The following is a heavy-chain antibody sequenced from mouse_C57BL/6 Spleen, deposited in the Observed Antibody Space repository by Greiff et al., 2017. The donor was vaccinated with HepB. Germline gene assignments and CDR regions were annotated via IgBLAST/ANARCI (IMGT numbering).Heavy chain of an antibody. D-gene: IGHD2-5*01. CDR1: GYTFTSYW. CDR2: IDPSDSYT. V-gene: IGHV1-50*01. Sequence: QVQLKQPGAELVKPGASVKLSCKASGYTFTSYWMQWVKQRPGQGLEWIGEIDPSDSYTNYNQKFKGKATLTVDTSSSTAYMQLSSLTSEDSAVYYCARGAYSNYWFAYWGQGTLVTVSA. CDR3: ARGAYSNYWFAY. J-gene: IGHJ3*01.